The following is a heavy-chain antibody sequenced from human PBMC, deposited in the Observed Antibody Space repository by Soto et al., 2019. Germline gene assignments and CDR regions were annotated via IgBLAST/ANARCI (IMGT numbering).Heavy chain of an antibody. J-gene: IGHJ6*02. D-gene: IGHD3-10*01. CDR3: ARDRFGSGSHYYYYYGMDV. Sequence: PSETLSLTCAVYGGSFSGYYWSWIRQPPGKGLEWIGEINHSGSTNYNPSLKSRVTISVDTSKNQFSLKLSSVTAADTAVYYCARDRFGSGSHYYYYYGMDVWGQGTTVTVSS. V-gene: IGHV4-34*01. CDR1: GGSFSGYY. CDR2: INHSGST.